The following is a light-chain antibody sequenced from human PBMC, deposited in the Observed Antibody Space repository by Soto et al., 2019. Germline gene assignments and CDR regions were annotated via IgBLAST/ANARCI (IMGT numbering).Light chain of an antibody. V-gene: IGKV1-9*01. CDR1: QGISSY. CDR3: QQRNRYPIT. Sequence: IQMTQSPSSLSASVGDRVTISCRASQGISSYLAWYQQKPGKAPNLLIHTASTLQSGVPSRFSGSGSGTEFTLTIRSWQPEDFATYYCQQRNRYPITVGQGTRLEI. J-gene: IGKJ5*01. CDR2: TAS.